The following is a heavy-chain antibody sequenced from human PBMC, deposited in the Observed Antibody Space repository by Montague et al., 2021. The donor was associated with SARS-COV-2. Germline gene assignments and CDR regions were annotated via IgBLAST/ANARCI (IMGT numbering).Heavy chain of an antibody. CDR1: GFTFSSYA. Sequence: SLRLSCAASGFTFSSYAESWVRQAPGKGLERVSGIIEHGGAALHADSVKGRFSIFRDRNTDKLYLQMNSLRAEDTALYYCVKDYCYPHNVCSGVFFDDWSQGILVTVAS. V-gene: IGHV3-23*01. D-gene: IGHD3-16*02. J-gene: IGHJ4*02. CDR3: VKDYCYPHNVCSGVFFDD. CDR2: IIEHGGAA.